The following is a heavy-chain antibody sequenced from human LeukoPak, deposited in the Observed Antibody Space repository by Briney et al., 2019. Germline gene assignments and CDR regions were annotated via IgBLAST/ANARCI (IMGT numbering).Heavy chain of an antibody. CDR2: ISSSSYI. J-gene: IGHJ3*02. CDR3: ARDCSSGYYDFWSGYWAFDI. V-gene: IGHV3-21*01. D-gene: IGHD3-3*01. CDR1: GFTFSSYS. Sequence: PGGSLRLSCAASGFTFSSYSMNWVRQAPGKGLEWVSSISSSSYIHYADSVKGRFTISRDNAKNSLYLQMNSLRAEDTAVYYCARDCSSGYYDFWSGYWAFDIWGQGTMVTVSS.